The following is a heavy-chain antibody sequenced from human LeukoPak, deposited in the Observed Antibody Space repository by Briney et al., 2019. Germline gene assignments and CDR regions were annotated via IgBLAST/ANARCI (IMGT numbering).Heavy chain of an antibody. J-gene: IGHJ6*02. D-gene: IGHD4-17*01. CDR1: GFTFSSYA. CDR2: ISGSGDNT. Sequence: GGSLRLSCAASGFTFSSYAMSWVRQAPGKGLEWVSGISGSGDNTYYADSVKGRFTISRDNSKNTPYLQMNSLRAEDTAVYYCASTQGPTTVHLRNAYYYYGMDVWGQGTTVTVSS. V-gene: IGHV3-23*01. CDR3: ASTQGPTTVHLRNAYYYYGMDV.